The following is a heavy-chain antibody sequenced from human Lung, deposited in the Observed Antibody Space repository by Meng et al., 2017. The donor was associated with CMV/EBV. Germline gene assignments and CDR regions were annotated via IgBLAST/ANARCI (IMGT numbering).Heavy chain of an antibody. CDR2: ISSNGGST. J-gene: IGHJ3*01. CDR1: GFTFSRSA. Sequence: SGFTFSRSAMHWVRQAPGKGLEYVSAISSNGGSTYYANSVKGRFTISRDNSKNTLYLQMGSLRAEDMAMYYCARRYYYDSSGLAVDLWGQGTMVTVSS. V-gene: IGHV3-64*01. CDR3: ARRYYYDSSGLAVDL. D-gene: IGHD3-22*01.